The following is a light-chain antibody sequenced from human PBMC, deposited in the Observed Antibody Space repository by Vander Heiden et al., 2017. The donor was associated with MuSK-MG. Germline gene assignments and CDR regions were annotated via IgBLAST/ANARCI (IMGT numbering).Light chain of an antibody. CDR3: CAHARGATRVV. CDR1: SSVSGRLHL. V-gene: IGLV2-23*01. J-gene: IGLJ2*01. CDR2: EGT. Sequence: QSALTQPASVSGSPGQAITISCTGSSSVSGRLHLVVWYQQHPGKAPSLLIYEGTKRPSGLSNRFSGSSSGTTASLTISGLQAEDEADYYCCAHARGATRVVFGGGTKLTVL.